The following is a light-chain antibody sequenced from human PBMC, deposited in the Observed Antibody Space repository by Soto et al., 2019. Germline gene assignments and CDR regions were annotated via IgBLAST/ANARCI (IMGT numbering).Light chain of an antibody. V-gene: IGKV1-5*03. CDR2: KAS. CDR3: QHYNSYSEA. J-gene: IGKJ1*01. Sequence: DIQMTQSPSTLSGSVGDRVTITCRASQTISSWLAWYQQKPGKAPKLLIYKASTLKSGVPSRFSGSGSGTECTLTISILQPDDFATYYCQHYNSYSEAFGQGTKVELK. CDR1: QTISSW.